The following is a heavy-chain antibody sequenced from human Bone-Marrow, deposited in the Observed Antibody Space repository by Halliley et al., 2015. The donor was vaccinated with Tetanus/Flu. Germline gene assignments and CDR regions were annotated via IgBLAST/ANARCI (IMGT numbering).Heavy chain of an antibody. J-gene: IGHJ4*02. V-gene: IGHV3-30*03. D-gene: IGHD3-3*01. Sequence: EGVAVISSGAGDKYYADSVRGRVTISRDNSKNTLYLEMSGLRIEDTAVYYCARAPGGVDFPEYWGQGTLVTVSS. CDR3: ARAPGGVDFPEY. CDR2: ISSGAGDK.